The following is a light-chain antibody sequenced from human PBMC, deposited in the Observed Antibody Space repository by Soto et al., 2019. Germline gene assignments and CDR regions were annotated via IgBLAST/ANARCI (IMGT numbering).Light chain of an antibody. CDR2: DAS. J-gene: IGKJ4*01. CDR1: QGISNY. CDR3: QKYNSAPLT. Sequence: DIQMTQSPSSLSASGGGRVTITCRASQGISNYLAWYQQKPGEVPNLLIYDASTLQSGVPSRFSGSGSGTDFTLTISSLQPEDVASYYCQKYNSAPLTFGGGTKVEIK. V-gene: IGKV1-27*01.